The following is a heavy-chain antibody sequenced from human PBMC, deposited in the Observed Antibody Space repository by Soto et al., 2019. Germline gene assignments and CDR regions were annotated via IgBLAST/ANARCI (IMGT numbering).Heavy chain of an antibody. CDR1: GFTFSSYA. D-gene: IGHD3-3*01. V-gene: IGHV3-23*01. Sequence: GGSLRLSCAASGFTFSSYAMSWVRQAPGKGLEWVSAISGSGGSTYSADSVKGRFTISRDNSKNTLYLQMNSLRAEDTAVYYCAKEDRSYYDFWSAPPDAFDIWGQGTMVTVSS. CDR2: ISGSGGST. J-gene: IGHJ3*02. CDR3: AKEDRSYYDFWSAPPDAFDI.